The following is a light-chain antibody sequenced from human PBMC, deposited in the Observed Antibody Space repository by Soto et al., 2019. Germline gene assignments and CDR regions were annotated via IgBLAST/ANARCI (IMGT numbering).Light chain of an antibody. CDR2: WAS. V-gene: IGKV4-1*01. Sequence: DIVMTQSPDSLAVSLGERATINCKSSQSVLYISHNKNYLAWDQQKPGQPPKVLIYWASTRESGVPDRFTGRGSGTDFTLTIHSVQAEDVAVYYCQQYYNTPLTLGGGTKVDSK. CDR3: QQYYNTPLT. J-gene: IGKJ4*01. CDR1: QSVLYISHNKNY.